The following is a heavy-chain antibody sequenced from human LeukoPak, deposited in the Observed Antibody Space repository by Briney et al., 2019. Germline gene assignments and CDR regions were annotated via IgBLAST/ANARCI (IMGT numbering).Heavy chain of an antibody. CDR1: GYSISSGYH. CDR2: VYRSGTT. CDR3: ARSTGEYMDV. V-gene: IGHV4-38-2*01. J-gene: IGHJ6*03. D-gene: IGHD3-16*01. Sequence: SETLSLTCVVSGYSISSGYHWGWIRQPPGKGLEWIGSVYRSGTTYYDPSLKRRVTKPVETSKNQSSRKVRSVTAADTAMYYCARSTGEYMDVWGKGTTVTVSS.